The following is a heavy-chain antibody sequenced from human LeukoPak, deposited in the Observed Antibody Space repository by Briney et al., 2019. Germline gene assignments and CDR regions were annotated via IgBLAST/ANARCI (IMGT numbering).Heavy chain of an antibody. CDR1: GFTFNSYW. V-gene: IGHV3-7*01. CDR2: INQDGSQK. J-gene: IGHJ2*01. CDR3: ARKGWYSDL. Sequence: GGSLRLSCAASGFTFNSYWMTWVRQAPGKGLEWVASINQDGSQKYYVESLKGRFTISRDNAKNSRYLQMNSLRDEDTAVYYCARKGWYSDLWGRGTLVSVSS.